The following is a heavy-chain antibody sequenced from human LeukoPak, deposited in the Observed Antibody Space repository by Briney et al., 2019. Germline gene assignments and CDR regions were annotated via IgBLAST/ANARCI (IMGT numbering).Heavy chain of an antibody. V-gene: IGHV1-18*01. CDR3: AIAREVATIGALGDAFDI. Sequence: ASVKVSCMASGYTFTSYGISWVRQAPGQGLEWMGWISAYNGNTNYAQKLQGRVTMTTDTSTSTAYMELRSLRSDDTAVYYCAIAREVATIGALGDAFDIWAQGTMVTVSS. J-gene: IGHJ3*02. CDR1: GYTFTSYG. D-gene: IGHD5-12*01. CDR2: ISAYNGNT.